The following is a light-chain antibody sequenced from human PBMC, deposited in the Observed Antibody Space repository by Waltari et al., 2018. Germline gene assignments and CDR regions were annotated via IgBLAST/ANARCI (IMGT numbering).Light chain of an antibody. Sequence: DIVMTQSPLSLPVTPGEPASISCRSSQSLLHTNGYSYLDWYLQKPGQSPQLLLYLVSHRASGVPDRFSGSGSGTDFTLKISRVEAEDVGVYYCVQALQTPYTFGQGTKLEIK. V-gene: IGKV2-28*01. J-gene: IGKJ2*01. CDR3: VQALQTPYT. CDR2: LVS. CDR1: QSLLHTNGYSY.